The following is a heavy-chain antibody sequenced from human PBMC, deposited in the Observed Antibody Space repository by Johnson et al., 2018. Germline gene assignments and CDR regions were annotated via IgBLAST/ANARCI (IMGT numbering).Heavy chain of an antibody. CDR2: IGTAGDT. J-gene: IGHJ3*02. V-gene: IGHV3-13*01. CDR1: GFTFSSYD. CDR3: ARGKLGVDAFDI. D-gene: IGHD7-27*01. Sequence: VQLVQSGGGLVQPGGSLRLSCAASGFTFSSYDMHWVRQATGKGLEWVSAIGTAGDTYYPGSVKGRFTISRENAKNSLYLKMNSLRAGDTAVYYCARGKLGVDAFDIWGQGTMVTVSS.